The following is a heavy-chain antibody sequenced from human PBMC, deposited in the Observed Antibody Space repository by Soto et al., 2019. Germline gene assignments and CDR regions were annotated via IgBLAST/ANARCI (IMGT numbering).Heavy chain of an antibody. J-gene: IGHJ4*02. CDR1: GGSFSGYY. CDR2: INHSGST. V-gene: IGHV4-34*01. Sequence: SETLSLTCAVYGGSFSGYYCSWIRQPPGKGLEWIGEINHSGSTNYNPSLKSRVTISVDTSKNQFSLKLSSVTAADTAVYYCARGVATVVTSYFDYWGQGTLVTVSS. D-gene: IGHD5-12*01. CDR3: ARGVATVVTSYFDY.